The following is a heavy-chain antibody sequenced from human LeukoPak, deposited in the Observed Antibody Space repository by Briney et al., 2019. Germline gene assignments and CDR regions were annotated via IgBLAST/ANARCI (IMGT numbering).Heavy chain of an antibody. CDR3: ARRDYDYVWGSYRYTAFDY. V-gene: IGHV1-8*01. D-gene: IGHD3-16*02. CDR2: MNPNSGNT. CDR1: GYTFTIYD. Sequence: ASVKVSCKASGYTFTIYDINWVRQATGQGLEWMGWMNPNSGNTGYAQKFQGRVTMTRNTSISTAYMELSSLRSEDTAVYYCARRDYDYVWGSYRYTAFDYWGQGTLVTVSS. J-gene: IGHJ4*02.